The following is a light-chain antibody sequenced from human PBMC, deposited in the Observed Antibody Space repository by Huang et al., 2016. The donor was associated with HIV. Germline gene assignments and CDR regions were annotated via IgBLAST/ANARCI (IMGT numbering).Light chain of an antibody. J-gene: IGKJ3*01. CDR3: QHYGDLPFT. V-gene: IGKV1-33*01. CDR1: QDISKY. CDR2: DAS. Sequence: DIQLTQSPPSLSASVGDTVTITCQASQDISKYLKWYQEKPGSAPKFLSYDASNLEAGVPSRFSGSGSGTHFTFTISTLQPEDIGTYYCQHYGDLPFTCGPGTKVDLK.